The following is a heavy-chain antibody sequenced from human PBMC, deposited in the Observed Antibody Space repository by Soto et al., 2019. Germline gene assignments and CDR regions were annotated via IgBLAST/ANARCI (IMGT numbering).Heavy chain of an antibody. V-gene: IGHV4-59*08. J-gene: IGHJ5*02. CDR1: SGSISSYY. CDR3: ARPQGRQGWDWFDP. D-gene: IGHD6-19*01. CDR2: IYYSGST. Sequence: SETLSLTCTLGSGSISSYYWSWIRQPPGKGLEWIGYIYYSGSTNYNPSLKSRVTISVDTSKNQFSLKLSSVTAADTAVYYCARPQGRQGWDWFDPWGQGTLVTVS.